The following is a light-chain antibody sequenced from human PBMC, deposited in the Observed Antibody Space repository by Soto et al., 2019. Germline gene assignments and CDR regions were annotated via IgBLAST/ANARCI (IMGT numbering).Light chain of an antibody. CDR2: EAS. CDR1: QNMRRI. J-gene: IGKJ1*01. Sequence: SRPSLSTSTGEGVTLSVRPTQNMRRIVAWYKQRPGQAPRLLIYEASPRATGIPPRFTGSGSGTDFTREISRVEAEDVGMYYCMHSIDWPWTFGQGANV. V-gene: IGKV3-15*01. CDR3: MHSIDWPWT.